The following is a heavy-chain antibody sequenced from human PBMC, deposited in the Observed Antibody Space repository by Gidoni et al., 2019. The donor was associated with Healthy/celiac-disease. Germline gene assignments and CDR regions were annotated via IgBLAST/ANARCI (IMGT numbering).Heavy chain of an antibody. CDR3: ARYVPNVDTDYYFDY. CDR2: INTNTGNP. Sequence: QVQLVQSGSELKKPGASVKVSCTASGYTFTSYAMNWVRQAPGQGLEWMGWINTNTGNPTYAQGLTGRFVFSLDTSVSTAYLQISRLKAEDTAVYYCARYVPNVDTDYYFDYWGQGTLVTVSS. J-gene: IGHJ4*02. V-gene: IGHV7-4-1*02. CDR1: GYTFTSYA. D-gene: IGHD5-18*01.